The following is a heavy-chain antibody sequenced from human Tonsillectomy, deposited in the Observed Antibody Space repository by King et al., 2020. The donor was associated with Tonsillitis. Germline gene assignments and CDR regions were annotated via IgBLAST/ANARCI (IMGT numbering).Heavy chain of an antibody. J-gene: IGHJ4*02. Sequence: VQLLESGGGLVQPGGSLRLSCAASRFSFTSYAMSWVRQAPGRGLEWVSGINNSGRNTYYADSVKGRFTISRDNSMHTLDLQMDSLRAEDTAVYYCVMAWGYCGRGCYTYYFDYWARESWSPSPQ. V-gene: IGHV3-23*01. CDR2: INNSGRNT. CDR1: RFSFTSYA. CDR3: VMAWGYCGRGCYTYYFDY. D-gene: IGHD2-21*02.